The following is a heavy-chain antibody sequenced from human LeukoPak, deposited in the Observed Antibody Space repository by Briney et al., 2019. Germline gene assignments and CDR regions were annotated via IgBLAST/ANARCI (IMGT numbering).Heavy chain of an antibody. V-gene: IGHV3-73*01. D-gene: IGHD2-2*01. J-gene: IGHJ6*02. CDR2: IRSKANSYVT. CDR1: GFTFGGSA. CDR3: TRHSDTYCSRANCYVDNFYGLDV. Sequence: GGSLRLSCAASGFTFGGSAMHWVRQASGKGLEWIGRIRSKANSYVTAYAAPVTGRFTISRDDSRNTAYLQMHSLSTEDTAVYYCTRHSDTYCSRANCYVDNFYGLDVWGQGTRVTVSS.